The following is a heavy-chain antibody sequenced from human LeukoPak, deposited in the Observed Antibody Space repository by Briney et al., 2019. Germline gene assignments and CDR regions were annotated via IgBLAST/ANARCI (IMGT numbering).Heavy chain of an antibody. J-gene: IGHJ3*02. CDR2: IYHSGST. Sequence: SETLSLTCIVSGCSISSGGYYWSWIRQHPGKCLEWIGYIYHSGSTNYNPSLKSRVTISIDTSKNQFALKMSSVTAADTAVYYCARLGDGYTSNSPDAFDIWGQGTMVTVSS. D-gene: IGHD5-24*01. CDR3: ARLGDGYTSNSPDAFDI. CDR1: GCSISSGGYY. V-gene: IGHV4-31*03.